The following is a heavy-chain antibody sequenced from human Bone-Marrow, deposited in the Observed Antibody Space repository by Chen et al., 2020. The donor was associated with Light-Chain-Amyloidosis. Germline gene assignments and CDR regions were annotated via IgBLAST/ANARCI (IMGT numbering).Heavy chain of an antibody. Sequence: EAQSVESGGGLVQPGGSLRLSCAASGFSLRSYWMHWVRQVPGKGLGWVSRIKGDCGWTNYAGSVKGRVTISKDNAKNTLYLQMNDLSAEDTAVYYCAREKITGPRQSDALDIWGQGTMVTVSS. D-gene: IGHD1-20*01. CDR1: GFSLRSYW. V-gene: IGHV3-74*01. J-gene: IGHJ3*02. CDR2: IKGDCGWT. CDR3: AREKITGPRQSDALDI.